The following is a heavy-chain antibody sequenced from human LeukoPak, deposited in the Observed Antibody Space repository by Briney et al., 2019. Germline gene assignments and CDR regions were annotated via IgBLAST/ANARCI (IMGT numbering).Heavy chain of an antibody. CDR2: IYPGDSDT. CDR3: ASPQYCSGGSCYYAFDI. D-gene: IGHD2-15*01. CDR1: GYSFTSYW. V-gene: IGHV5-51*01. J-gene: IGHJ3*02. Sequence: GESLKIYCKGSGYSFTSYWIGWVRQMPGKGLDWMGIIYPGDSDTRYSPSFQGQVTISADKSISTAYLQWSSLKASDTAMYYCASPQYCSGGSCYYAFDIWGQGTMVTVSS.